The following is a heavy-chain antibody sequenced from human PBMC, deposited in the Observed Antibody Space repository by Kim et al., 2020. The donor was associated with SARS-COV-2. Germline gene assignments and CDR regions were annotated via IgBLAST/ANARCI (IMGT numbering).Heavy chain of an antibody. J-gene: IGHJ3*02. Sequence: GGSLRLSCAASGFTFSTYSMNWVRQAPGKGLEWVSSISSSGSYIYYADSVKGRFTISRDNAKNSLYLQMNSLRAADTAVYYCARESLAAAATGAFDIWGQGTMVTVSS. CDR1: GFTFSTYS. V-gene: IGHV3-21*01. CDR3: ARESLAAAATGAFDI. D-gene: IGHD6-13*01. CDR2: ISSSGSYI.